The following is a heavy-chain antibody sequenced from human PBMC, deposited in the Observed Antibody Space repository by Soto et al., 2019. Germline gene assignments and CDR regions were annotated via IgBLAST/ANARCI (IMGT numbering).Heavy chain of an antibody. Sequence: ASVNVSCKSSGYTFTSYDINWVRQATVQGLERMGWMNPNSGNTGYAQKFQGRVTMTRNTSISTAYMELSSLRSEDTAVYYCARTLYGDNVDYWGQGTLVTVSS. CDR3: ARTLYGDNVDY. CDR1: GYTFTSYD. J-gene: IGHJ4*02. CDR2: MNPNSGNT. D-gene: IGHD4-17*01. V-gene: IGHV1-8*01.